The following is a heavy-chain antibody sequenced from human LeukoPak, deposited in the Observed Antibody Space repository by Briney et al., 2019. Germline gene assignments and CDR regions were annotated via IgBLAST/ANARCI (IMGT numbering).Heavy chain of an antibody. CDR2: IYDTGTT. V-gene: IGHV4-59*01. Sequence: SETLSLTCTVSGGSLSSNYWSCIRQPPGKGLEWIGNIYDTGTTNYNPSLKSRVTISVDTSKNQVSLKLSSVTAADTALYYCARERDYFDPWGQGTLVTVSS. D-gene: IGHD4-11*01. CDR1: GGSLSSNY. J-gene: IGHJ5*02. CDR3: ARERDYFDP.